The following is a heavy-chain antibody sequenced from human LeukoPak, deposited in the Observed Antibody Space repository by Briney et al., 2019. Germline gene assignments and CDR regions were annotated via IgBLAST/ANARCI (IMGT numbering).Heavy chain of an antibody. CDR3: AKDNYYDSTGLVGE. J-gene: IGHJ4*02. CDR1: GFTFSSYG. D-gene: IGHD3-22*01. V-gene: IGHV3-23*01. Sequence: TGGSLRLSCAASGFTFSSYGMSWVRQAPGKGLEWVSAISGSGGSTYYADSVKGRFTISRDNSKNTLYLQMNSLRAEDTAVYYCAKDNYYDSTGLVGEWGQGTLVTVSS. CDR2: ISGSGGST.